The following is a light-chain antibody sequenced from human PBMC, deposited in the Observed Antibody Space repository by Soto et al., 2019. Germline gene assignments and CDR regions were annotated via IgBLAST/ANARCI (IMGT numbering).Light chain of an antibody. CDR1: QSISSW. J-gene: IGKJ4*01. V-gene: IGKV1-5*03. Sequence: DIQMTQSPSTLSASVGDRVTITCRASQSISSWLAWYQQKPGKAPKLLIYKASSLEGGVPSRFSRSGSGTDSTLTISSLQPDDFATYYCQQYHSYSLTFGGGTKVDIK. CDR2: KAS. CDR3: QQYHSYSLT.